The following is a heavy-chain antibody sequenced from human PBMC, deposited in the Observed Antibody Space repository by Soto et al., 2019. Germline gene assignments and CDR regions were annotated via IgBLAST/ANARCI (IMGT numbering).Heavy chain of an antibody. CDR1: GYSFTSYW. V-gene: IGHV5-51*01. D-gene: IGHD6-13*01. J-gene: IGHJ4*02. CDR2: IYPGDSDT. Sequence: GGSLRLSCKGSGYSFTSYWIGWVRQMPGKGLEWMGIIYPGDSDTRYSPSFQGQVTISADKSISTAYLQWSSLKASDTAMYYCARQKYSSSWYPLFDYWGQGTLVTVSS. CDR3: ARQKYSSSWYPLFDY.